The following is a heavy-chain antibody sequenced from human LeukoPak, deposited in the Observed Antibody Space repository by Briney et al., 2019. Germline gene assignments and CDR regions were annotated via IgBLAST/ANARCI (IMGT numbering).Heavy chain of an antibody. D-gene: IGHD3-10*01. J-gene: IGHJ3*02. Sequence: GGSLRLSCAASGFTFSNAWMSWVRQAPGKGLEWVGRIKSKTDGGTTDYAAPVKGRFTISRDDSKNTLYLQMNSLKTEDTAVYYCARELGVIITYDAFDIWGQGTMVTVSS. CDR1: GFTFSNAW. CDR3: ARELGVIITYDAFDI. CDR2: IKSKTDGGTT. V-gene: IGHV3-15*01.